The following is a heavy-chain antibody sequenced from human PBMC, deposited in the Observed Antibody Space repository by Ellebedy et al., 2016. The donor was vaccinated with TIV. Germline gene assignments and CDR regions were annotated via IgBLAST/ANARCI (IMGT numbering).Heavy chain of an antibody. D-gene: IGHD4-23*01. V-gene: IGHV3-48*01. Sequence: PGGSLRLSCAASGFTFSSYAMSWVRQAPGKGLEWISFIASSSSSIYYAESVKGRFTISRVNADNSLFLQMNSLRAEDTAKYYCTRSVGKSGNSGFSYAFDVWGQGTMVTVSS. CDR2: IASSSSSI. CDR1: GFTFSSYA. J-gene: IGHJ3*01. CDR3: TRSVGKSGNSGFSYAFDV.